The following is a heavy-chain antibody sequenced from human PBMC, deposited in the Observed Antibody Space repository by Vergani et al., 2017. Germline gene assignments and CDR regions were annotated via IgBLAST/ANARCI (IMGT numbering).Heavy chain of an antibody. D-gene: IGHD3-22*01. CDR2: IIPILGIA. Sequence: QVQLVQSGAEVKKPGSSVKVSCKASGGTFSSYTISWVRQAPGQGLEWMGRIIPILGIANYAQKFQGRVTITADKSTSTAYMELSSLRSEDTAVYYCARDSVYYDSSGYYLENRDYFDYWGQGTLVTVSS. V-gene: IGHV1-69*08. J-gene: IGHJ4*02. CDR3: ARDSVYYDSSGYYLENRDYFDY. CDR1: GGTFSSYT.